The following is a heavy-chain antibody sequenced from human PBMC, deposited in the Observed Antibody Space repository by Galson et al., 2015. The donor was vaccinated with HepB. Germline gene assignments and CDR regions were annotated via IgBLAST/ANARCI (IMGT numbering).Heavy chain of an antibody. CDR2: IIPIFGTA. J-gene: IGHJ6*03. Sequence: SVKVSCKASGGTFSSYAISWVRQAPGQGLEWMGGIIPIFGTANYAQKFQGRVTITADESTSTAYMELSSLRSEDTAVYYCAGPTTGYCSSTSCYTAGYYYYMDVWGKGTTVTVSS. CDR1: GGTFSSYA. D-gene: IGHD2-2*02. V-gene: IGHV1-69*13. CDR3: AGPTTGYCSSTSCYTAGYYYYMDV.